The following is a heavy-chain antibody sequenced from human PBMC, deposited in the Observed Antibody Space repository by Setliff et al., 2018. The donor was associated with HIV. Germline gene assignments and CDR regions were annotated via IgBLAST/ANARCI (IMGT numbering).Heavy chain of an antibody. V-gene: IGHV4-34*01. Sequence: SETLSLTCAVYGGSFSGYYWSWIRQPPGKGLEWIGEINHSGSPNYNPSLKSRVTISVDTSKKQFSLKLSSVTAADTAVYYCARRPYYFDYWGQGTLVTVSS. CDR1: GGSFSGYY. CDR2: INHSGSP. CDR3: ARRPYYFDY. J-gene: IGHJ4*02.